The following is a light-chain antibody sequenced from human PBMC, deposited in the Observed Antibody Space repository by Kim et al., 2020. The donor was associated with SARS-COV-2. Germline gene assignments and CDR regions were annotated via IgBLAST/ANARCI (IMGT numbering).Light chain of an antibody. J-gene: IGLJ2*01. CDR2: DVN. CDR3: CSYAGTYIMR. Sequence: QSALTQPRSVSGSPGQSVTISCTGTTTEVDIFKYVSWYQHHPGKAPKLMIYDVNKRPSGVPDRFSGSKSGNTASLTISGLQSEDESHYYCCSYAGTYIMRFGGGTKVTVL. V-gene: IGLV2-11*01. CDR1: TTEVDIFKY.